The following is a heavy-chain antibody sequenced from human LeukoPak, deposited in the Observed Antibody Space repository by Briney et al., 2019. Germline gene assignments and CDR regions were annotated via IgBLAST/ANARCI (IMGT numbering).Heavy chain of an antibody. J-gene: IGHJ4*02. Sequence: GGSLRLSCAASGFTFSSYSMNWVRQAPGKGLEWVSYISSSSSTIYYADSVKGRFTISRDNSKNTLYLQMNSLRAEDTAVYYCARDRYSGYDYVDYFDYWGQGTLVTVSS. D-gene: IGHD5-12*01. CDR1: GFTFSSYS. CDR3: ARDRYSGYDYVDYFDY. V-gene: IGHV3-48*01. CDR2: ISSSSSTI.